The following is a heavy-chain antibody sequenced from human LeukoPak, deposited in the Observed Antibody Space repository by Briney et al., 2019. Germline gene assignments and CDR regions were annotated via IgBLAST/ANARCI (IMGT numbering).Heavy chain of an antibody. CDR3: ARVLVQGNGYSGYDEPFDY. CDR2: INHSGST. CDR1: GGSFSSYY. V-gene: IGHV4-34*01. J-gene: IGHJ4*02. D-gene: IGHD5-12*01. Sequence: SETLSLTCAVYGGSFSSYYWSWIRQPPGKGLEWIGEINHSGSTNYNPSLKSRVTISVDTSKNQFSLKLSSVTAEDTAVYYCARVLVQGNGYSGYDEPFDYWGQGTLVTVSS.